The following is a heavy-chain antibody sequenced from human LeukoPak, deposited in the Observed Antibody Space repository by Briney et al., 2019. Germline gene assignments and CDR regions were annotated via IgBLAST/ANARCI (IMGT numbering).Heavy chain of an antibody. CDR1: GGSISRYY. J-gene: IGHJ3*02. CDR3: ARHVSGYYYDAFDI. V-gene: IGHV4-59*01. Sequence: SETLSLTCTVSGGSISRYYWSWIRQPPGKGLEWIGYKDYSGSTNYNRSLKSRVTISVDTSKNQFSLKLSSVTAADTAVYYCARHVSGYYYDAFDIWGQGTMVTVSS. D-gene: IGHD3-22*01. CDR2: KDYSGST.